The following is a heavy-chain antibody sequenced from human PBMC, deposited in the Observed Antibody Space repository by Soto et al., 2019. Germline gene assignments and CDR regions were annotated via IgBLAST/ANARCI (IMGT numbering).Heavy chain of an antibody. V-gene: IGHV3-30*18. CDR2: ISYDGSNK. CDR1: GFTFSSYG. CDR3: AKVVDASGGGRYYYYYYGMDV. J-gene: IGHJ6*02. Sequence: GGSLRLSCAASGFTFSSYGMHWVRQAPGKGLEWVAVISYDGSNKYYADSVKGRFTISRDNSKNTLYLQMNSLRAEDTAVYYCAKVVDASGGGRYYYYYYGMDVWGQGTTVTVSS. D-gene: IGHD3-10*01.